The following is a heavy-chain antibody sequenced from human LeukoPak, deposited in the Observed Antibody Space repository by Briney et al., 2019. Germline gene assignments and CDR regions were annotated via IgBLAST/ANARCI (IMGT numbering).Heavy chain of an antibody. J-gene: IGHJ4*02. CDR2: ISGRDIST. CDR3: ARVAIDGNCYQSDY. CDR1: GFTFNNYA. D-gene: IGHD2-15*01. Sequence: GGSLRLSCVASGFTFNNYAMTWVRQTPGKGLEWVSTISGRDISTYYPDSVKGRFTISRDNSKNTLYLQMNNLRAEDTAVYYCARVAIDGNCYQSDYWGQGALVTVSS. V-gene: IGHV3-23*01.